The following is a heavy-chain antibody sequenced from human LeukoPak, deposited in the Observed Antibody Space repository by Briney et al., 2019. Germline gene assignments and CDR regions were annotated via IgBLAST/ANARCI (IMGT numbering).Heavy chain of an antibody. CDR2: IHYRGST. J-gene: IGHJ6*03. V-gene: IGHV4-39*02. D-gene: IGHD6-6*01. Sequence: PSETLTLACTAYGGSISSADYYWSRIPQPPGKGLEWLRRIHYRGSTYYNQSLKSRRNISVHTTKTHFSLKLSSVTAADTAVYYCARVSAARPRHSYYCYYYMDVWSKGTTVTVSS. CDR3: ARVSAARPRHSYYCYYYMDV. CDR1: GGSISSADYY.